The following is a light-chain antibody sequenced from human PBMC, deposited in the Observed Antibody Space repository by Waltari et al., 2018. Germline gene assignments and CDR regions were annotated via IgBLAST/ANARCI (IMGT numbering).Light chain of an antibody. J-gene: IGKJ4*01. V-gene: IGKV1-5*03. CDR3: QQYNSYSLLT. CDR2: KAS. CDR1: QSISKW. Sequence: DIQLTQSPSNLSASVGDRVIITCRASQSISKWLAWYQQKPGKDPNLLIYKASTLESGVPSRFSGSGSGTDFTLTISSLQPDDFATYYCQQYNSYSLLTFGGGTKIEIK.